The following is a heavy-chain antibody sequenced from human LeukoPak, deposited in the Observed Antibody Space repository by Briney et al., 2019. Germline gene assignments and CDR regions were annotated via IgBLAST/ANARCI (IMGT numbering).Heavy chain of an antibody. CDR1: SGSINSNGYY. Sequence: SETLSLTCTVSSGSINSNGYYWGCIRQPPGKGLEWIGSLHYGGTPYYNPSLNSRVTISADTSKDLFYLSLSSVTAADTAVYYCARIRIGAFDMWGQGTMVTVSS. J-gene: IGHJ3*02. CDR3: ARIRIGAFDM. D-gene: IGHD2/OR15-2a*01. CDR2: LHYGGTP. V-gene: IGHV4-39*01.